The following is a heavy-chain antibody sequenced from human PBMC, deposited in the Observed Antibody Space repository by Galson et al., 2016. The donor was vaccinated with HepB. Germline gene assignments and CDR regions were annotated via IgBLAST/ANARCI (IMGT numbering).Heavy chain of an antibody. D-gene: IGHD4-17*01. J-gene: IGHJ6*02. CDR2: IIPSFGTA. CDR1: GGTFSSYG. V-gene: IGHV1-69*13. Sequence: SVKVSCKASGGTFSSYGFSWVRQAPGQGLEWMGGIIPSFGTANYAQKFQGRVTITADEYTSTAYMEVSSLRSEDTAVYYCARDHVDYGDSVGYYYGIDVWGQGTTVTVPS. CDR3: ARDHVDYGDSVGYYYGIDV.